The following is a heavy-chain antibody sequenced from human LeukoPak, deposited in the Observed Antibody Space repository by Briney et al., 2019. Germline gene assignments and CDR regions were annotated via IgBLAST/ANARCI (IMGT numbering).Heavy chain of an antibody. Sequence: GESLKISCKGSGYSFTSYWIGWVRQMPGEGLEWMVIIYPGDSDTRYSPSFQGQVTISADKSISTAYLQWSSLKASDTAMYYCARHGTYYDFWSGIFDYWGQGTLVTVSS. J-gene: IGHJ4*02. CDR1: GYSFTSYW. V-gene: IGHV5-51*01. D-gene: IGHD3-3*01. CDR2: IYPGDSDT. CDR3: ARHGTYYDFWSGIFDY.